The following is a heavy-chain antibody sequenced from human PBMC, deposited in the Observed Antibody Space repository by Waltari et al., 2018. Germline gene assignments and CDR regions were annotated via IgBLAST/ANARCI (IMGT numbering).Heavy chain of an antibody. CDR1: GGSISSYY. CDR2: IHATGSD. Sequence: QVELQESGPGLVKPSETLSLTCTVSGGSISSYYWSWIRQPAGKGLEWIGRIHATGSDKYNPSLKRRVTVSVDTSKNQFSLNLSSVTAADTAVYYCAREHAWSGCFDFWGQGTLVTVSS. CDR3: AREHAWSGCFDF. J-gene: IGHJ4*02. V-gene: IGHV4-4*07. D-gene: IGHD3-3*01.